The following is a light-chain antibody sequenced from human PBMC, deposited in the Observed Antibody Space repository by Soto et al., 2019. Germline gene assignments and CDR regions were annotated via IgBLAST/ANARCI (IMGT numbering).Light chain of an antibody. Sequence: QAVVTQPPSASGTPGQRVTISCSGSSSNIGSSNVNWYRQFPGTAPKFLIFSDNQRPSGVPERFSGSKSGTSASLAISGLQSEDEADYYCAAWDDSLNGWVFGGGTKLTAL. CDR2: SDN. CDR3: AAWDDSLNGWV. J-gene: IGLJ3*02. CDR1: SSNIGSSN. V-gene: IGLV1-44*01.